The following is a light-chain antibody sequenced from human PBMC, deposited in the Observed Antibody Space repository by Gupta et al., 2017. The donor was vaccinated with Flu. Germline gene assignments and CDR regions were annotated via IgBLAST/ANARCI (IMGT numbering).Light chain of an antibody. J-gene: IGKJ2*01. CDR2: KAS. CDR1: PSINTW. Sequence: DIQMTQTPSILSASLGDRVTITCRASPSINTWLAWYQQKSGKAPTVLIYKASTLKSGVPARFSGIGSGTEFTLTISGLQPDDFATYYCQQDHSSPITFGQGTKVEIK. V-gene: IGKV1-5*03. CDR3: QQDHSSPIT.